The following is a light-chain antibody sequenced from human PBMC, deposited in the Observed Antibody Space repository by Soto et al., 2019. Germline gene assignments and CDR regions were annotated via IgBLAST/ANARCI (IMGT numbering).Light chain of an antibody. J-gene: IGLJ3*02. V-gene: IGLV3-9*01. Sequence: SSELTQPLSVSVALGQTATITCGGSNIGSKNVFWYQQRPGQAPVLVIYRDINRPSGIPERFSGSNSGNTATLTISRAQAGDEADYYCQVWDSSSGVFGGGTKLTVL. CDR1: NIGSKN. CDR3: QVWDSSSGV. CDR2: RDI.